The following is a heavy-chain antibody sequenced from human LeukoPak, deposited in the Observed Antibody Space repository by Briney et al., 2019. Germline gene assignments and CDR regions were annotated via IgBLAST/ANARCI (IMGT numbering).Heavy chain of an antibody. D-gene: IGHD2-21*01. Sequence: PSETLSLTCTVSGGSISSSSYYWGWIRQPPGKGLEWIGSIYYSGSTYYNPSLKSRVTISVDTSKNQVSLKLNSVTAADTAVYYCARGENGVDYYIDYWGQGTLVTVSS. J-gene: IGHJ4*02. CDR3: ARGENGVDYYIDY. CDR1: GGSISSSSYY. V-gene: IGHV4-39*07. CDR2: IYYSGST.